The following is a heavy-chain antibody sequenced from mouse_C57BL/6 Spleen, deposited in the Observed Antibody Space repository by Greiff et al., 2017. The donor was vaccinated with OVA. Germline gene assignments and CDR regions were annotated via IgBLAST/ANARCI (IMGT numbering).Heavy chain of an antibody. CDR2: IYPGDGDT. V-gene: IGHV1-82*01. CDR3: ARQRTYDSDAMDD. CDR1: GYAFSSSW. D-gene: IGHD2-4*01. Sequence: QVQLQQSGPELVKPGASVKISCKASGYAFSSSWMNWVKQRPGKGLEWIGRIYPGDGDTNYNGKFQGKATLPADKYCSTAYMLLSSLTSEDSAVYFCARQRTYDSDAMDDWGQGTSVTVSS. J-gene: IGHJ4*01.